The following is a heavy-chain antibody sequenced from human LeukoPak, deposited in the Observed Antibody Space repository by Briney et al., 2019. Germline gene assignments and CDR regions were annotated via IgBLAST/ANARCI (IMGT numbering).Heavy chain of an antibody. CDR3: AKLELWEHTFALRDAFDI. CDR1: GFTFDDYA. J-gene: IGHJ3*02. CDR2: ISGDGHVT. V-gene: IGHV3-43*02. Sequence: SGGSLRLSCEASGFTFDDYAMHWVRDAPGKGLEGVSLISGDGHVTFHADSVKGRFTMSRDNSKNSLYLQMNSLRTEDTALYYCAKLELWEHTFALRDAFDIWGRGTMVTVSS. D-gene: IGHD2-21*01.